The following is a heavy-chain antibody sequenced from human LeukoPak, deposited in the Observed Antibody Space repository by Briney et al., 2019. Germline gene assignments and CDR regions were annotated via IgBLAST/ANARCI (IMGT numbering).Heavy chain of an antibody. D-gene: IGHD6-19*01. CDR3: ATLAVVAT. Sequence: GGSLGLSCAASRFTFSTYHMHWVRQAPGKGLEWVAFIHNDGTNKYYVDSVRGRFTISRDNSENTLFLQMNSLRTEDTAVYYCATLAVVATWGQGILVTVSS. CDR1: RFTFSTYH. CDR2: IHNDGTNK. J-gene: IGHJ4*02. V-gene: IGHV3-30*02.